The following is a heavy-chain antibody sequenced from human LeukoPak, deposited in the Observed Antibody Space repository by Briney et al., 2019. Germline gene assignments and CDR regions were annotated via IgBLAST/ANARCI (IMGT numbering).Heavy chain of an antibody. J-gene: IGHJ6*02. D-gene: IGHD6-13*01. Sequence: GASVKVSCKASGGTFSSYAISWVRQAPGRGLEWMGGIIPIFGTANYAQEFQGRVTITADESTSTAYMELSSLRSEDTAVYYCASSWYYYYYGMDVWGQGTTVTVSS. CDR1: GGTFSSYA. CDR3: ASSWYYYYYGMDV. V-gene: IGHV1-69*13. CDR2: IIPIFGTA.